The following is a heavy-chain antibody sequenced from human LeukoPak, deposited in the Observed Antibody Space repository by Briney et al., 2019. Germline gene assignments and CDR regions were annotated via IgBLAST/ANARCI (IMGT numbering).Heavy chain of an antibody. CDR2: ISGYNGNT. Sequence: ASVKVSCKASGYTFTSYGISWVRQAPGQGLEWMGWISGYNGNTNSAQKLQGRVSMTTDTSTSTAYMELRSLRSDDTAVSYCARDRSPDFWSGDYRDAFDIWGQGTMVTVSS. J-gene: IGHJ3*02. D-gene: IGHD3-3*01. V-gene: IGHV1-18*01. CDR1: GYTFTSYG. CDR3: ARDRSPDFWSGDYRDAFDI.